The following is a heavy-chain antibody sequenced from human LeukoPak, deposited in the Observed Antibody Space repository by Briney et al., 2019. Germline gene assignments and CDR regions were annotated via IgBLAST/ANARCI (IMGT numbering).Heavy chain of an antibody. CDR3: VRGVDAAKLGY. CDR1: GRSFSGYY. D-gene: IGHD6-13*01. CDR2: IHPTGST. V-gene: IGHV4-34*01. J-gene: IGHJ4*02. Sequence: SEILSLTCAVYGRSFSGYYYTWIRQPPGKGLEWIGEIHPTGSTTYNTSLKSRPTISVDTSTNQFSLKLSSVTAADTAIYFCVRGVDAAKLGYWGQGTLGTVSS.